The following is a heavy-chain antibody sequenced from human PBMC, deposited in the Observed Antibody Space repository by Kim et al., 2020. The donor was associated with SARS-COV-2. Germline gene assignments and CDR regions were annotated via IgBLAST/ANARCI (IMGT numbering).Heavy chain of an antibody. D-gene: IGHD6-13*01. CDR2: IIPIFGIA. Sequence: SVKVSCKASGGTFSSYAISWVRQAPGQGLEWMGRIIPIFGIANYAQKFQGRVTITADKSTSTAYMELSSLRSEDTAVYYCASRIYQQRDPYYYYMDVWGKGTTVTVSS. J-gene: IGHJ6*03. V-gene: IGHV1-69*04. CDR1: GGTFSSYA. CDR3: ASRIYQQRDPYYYYMDV.